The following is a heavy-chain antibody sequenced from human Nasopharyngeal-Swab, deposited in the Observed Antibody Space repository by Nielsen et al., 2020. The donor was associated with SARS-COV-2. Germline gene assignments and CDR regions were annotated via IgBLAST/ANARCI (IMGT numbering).Heavy chain of an antibody. CDR2: ISSSGSTI. J-gene: IGHJ4*02. Sequence: GESLKISCAASGFTFSDYHMSWIRQAPGKGLEWVSHISSSGSTISYTDSVEGRFTISRDDAKNSLYLQLNSLRAEDTAVYYCATDGDQYYYGSGSYGYWGQGTPVTVSS. CDR3: ATDGDQYYYGSGSYGY. D-gene: IGHD3-10*01. V-gene: IGHV3-11*04. CDR1: GFTFSDYH.